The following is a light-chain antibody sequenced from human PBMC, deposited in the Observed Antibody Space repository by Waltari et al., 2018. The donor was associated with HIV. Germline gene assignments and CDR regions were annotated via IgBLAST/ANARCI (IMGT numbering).Light chain of an antibody. CDR2: LGS. CDR1: QSLLHDSGYKY. Sequence: DIVMTQSPLSLSVTPGEPASISCRSSQSLLHDSGYKYLDWYLQKPGQSPQLLIFLGSNRASGVPDRFRGSGSGTEFTLKISRVEAEDVGIYYCRRALQTPWTFGQGTKVEIK. V-gene: IGKV2-28*01. J-gene: IGKJ1*01. CDR3: RRALQTPWT.